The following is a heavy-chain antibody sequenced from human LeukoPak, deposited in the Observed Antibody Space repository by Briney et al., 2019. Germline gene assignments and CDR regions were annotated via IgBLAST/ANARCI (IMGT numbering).Heavy chain of an antibody. CDR3: ARDEGGSYYYF. Sequence: GGSLRLSCTVSGFTFTNYWMSWVRQAPGKGLEWVANIKQDGSEKYYVDSVKGRFTISRDNAKNSLYLQMNSLRAEDTAVYYCARDEGGSYYYFWGQGTLVIVSS. V-gene: IGHV3-7*01. CDR1: GFTFTNYW. J-gene: IGHJ4*02. CDR2: IKQDGSEK. D-gene: IGHD1-26*01.